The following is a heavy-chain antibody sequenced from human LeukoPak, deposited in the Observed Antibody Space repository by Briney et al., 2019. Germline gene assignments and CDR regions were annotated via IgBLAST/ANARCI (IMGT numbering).Heavy chain of an antibody. CDR2: IHYSGTT. D-gene: IGHD3-10*01. Sequence: PSETLSLTSTVSGGSISSGDYYWSWIRQPPGKGLEWIAYIHYSGTTYSNPSLKSRLTISIDTSKNQFSLKLSSVTAAGTAVYYCASAAHGSSFDPWGQGTLVTVSS. V-gene: IGHV4-30-4*01. CDR3: ASAAHGSSFDP. CDR1: GGSISSGDYY. J-gene: IGHJ5*02.